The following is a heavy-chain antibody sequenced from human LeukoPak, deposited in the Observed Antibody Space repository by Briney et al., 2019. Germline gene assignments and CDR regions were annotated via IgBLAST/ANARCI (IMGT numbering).Heavy chain of an antibody. J-gene: IGHJ4*02. CDR3: AKPGGYYDSSGYFDY. CDR2: IGYDGSNK. Sequence: GGSQRLSCAASGFTFTSYGMHWVRQAPGKGLEWVAFIGYDGSNKYCADSVKGRFTISRDNSKNTLYLQMNSLRAEDTAVYYCAKPGGYYDSSGYFDYWGQGTLVTVTS. V-gene: IGHV3-30*02. CDR1: GFTFTSYG. D-gene: IGHD3-22*01.